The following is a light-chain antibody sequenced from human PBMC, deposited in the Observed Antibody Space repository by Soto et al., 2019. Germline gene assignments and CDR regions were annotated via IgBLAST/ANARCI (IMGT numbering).Light chain of an antibody. J-gene: IGLJ3*02. CDR2: ENN. V-gene: IGLV1-51*02. CDR1: SSNIGNNY. CDR3: GTWDTSLGAGV. Sequence: QSVLTQPPSVSAAPGQEVTISCSGSSSNIGNNYVSWYQQLPGTAPKLLIYENNKRPSGIPDRFSGSKSGTSATLGITGLQTGDEADYYCGTWDTSLGAGVFGGGTKVTVL.